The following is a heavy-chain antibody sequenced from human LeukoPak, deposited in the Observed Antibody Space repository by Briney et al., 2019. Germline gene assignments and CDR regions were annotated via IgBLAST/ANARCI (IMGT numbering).Heavy chain of an antibody. CDR3: ARDHCSGGSCYPDY. CDR2: IYYSGST. V-gene: IGHV4-61*01. Sequence: SETLSLTCTVSGGSISSTSYYWGWIRQPPGKGLEWIGYIYYSGSTNYNPSLKSRVTISVDTSKNQFSLKLSSVTAADTAVYYCARDHCSGGSCYPDYWGQGTLVTVSS. CDR1: GGSISSTSYY. J-gene: IGHJ4*02. D-gene: IGHD2-15*01.